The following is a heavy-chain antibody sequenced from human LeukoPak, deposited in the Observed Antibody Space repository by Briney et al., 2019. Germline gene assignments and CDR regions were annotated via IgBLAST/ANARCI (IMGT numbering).Heavy chain of an antibody. D-gene: IGHD3-10*01. Sequence: SETLSLTCTVSGGSISSSSYYWGCIRQPPGKGLEWIGSIYYSGSTYYNPSLKSRLTISVDTSKNQFSLKLSSVTAADTAVYYCARHPMVRGVPFYAFDIWGQGTMVTVSS. CDR2: IYYSGST. J-gene: IGHJ3*02. V-gene: IGHV4-39*01. CDR1: GGSISSSSYY. CDR3: ARHPMVRGVPFYAFDI.